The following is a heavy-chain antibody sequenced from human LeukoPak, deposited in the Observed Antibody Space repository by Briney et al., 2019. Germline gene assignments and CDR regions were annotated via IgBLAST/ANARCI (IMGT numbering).Heavy chain of an antibody. J-gene: IGHJ6*03. CDR1: GYTLTELS. CDR3: ATNLPLTTRGWNYVYYMDV. V-gene: IGHV1-24*01. CDR2: FDPEDGET. Sequence: ASVKVSCKVSGYTLTELSMHWVRQAPGKGLEWMGGFDPEDGETIYAQKFQGRVTMTEDTSTDTAYMELSSLRSEDTAVYYCATNLPLTTRGWNYVYYMDVWGKGTTVTVSS. D-gene: IGHD1-1*01.